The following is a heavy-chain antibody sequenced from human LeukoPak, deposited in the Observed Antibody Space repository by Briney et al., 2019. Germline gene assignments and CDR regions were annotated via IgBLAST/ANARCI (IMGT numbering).Heavy chain of an antibody. V-gene: IGHV3-21*01. CDR3: ASDHSSSSRNNFEY. D-gene: IGHD6-13*01. Sequence: GGSLRLSCAVSGCTFSSYSMNWVRQAPGKGLEWVSSISSSSSYIYYADSVKGRFTISRDYAKNSLYLQMNSLRAEDTAVYYCASDHSSSSRNNFEYWGQVTLVTVSS. J-gene: IGHJ4*02. CDR2: ISSSSSYI. CDR1: GCTFSSYS.